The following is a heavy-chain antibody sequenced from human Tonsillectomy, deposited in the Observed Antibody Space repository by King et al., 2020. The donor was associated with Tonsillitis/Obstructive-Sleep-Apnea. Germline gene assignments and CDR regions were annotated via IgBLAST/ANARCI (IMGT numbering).Heavy chain of an antibody. V-gene: IGHV4-34*01. CDR2: INHSGGT. D-gene: IGHD4-17*01. Sequence: VQLPQWGAGLLKPSETLSLTCAVYGGSFSGYYWSWIRQPPGKGLEWIGEINHSGGTNYNPSLKSRVTISVDTSKNHFSLELSSVTAADTAVYYCARRTYYGDYLNWFDPWGQGTLVTVSS. CDR1: GGSFSGYY. CDR3: ARRTYYGDYLNWFDP. J-gene: IGHJ5*02.